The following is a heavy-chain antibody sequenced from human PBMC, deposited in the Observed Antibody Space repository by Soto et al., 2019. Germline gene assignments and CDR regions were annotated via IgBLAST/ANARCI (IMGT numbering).Heavy chain of an antibody. V-gene: IGHV4-31*03. Sequence: QVQLQESGPGLVKPSQTLSLTCTVSGGSISSSGHYWTWIRQHPGKGLEWMGFIYNSGTTHYNPSLKSRITIAVDTSTNQFSLNLTAVTAADTAVYYCARAYGLTLGPVNWGQGTLVTVSS. J-gene: IGHJ4*02. D-gene: IGHD2-8*01. CDR1: GGSISSSGHY. CDR2: IYNSGTT. CDR3: ARAYGLTLGPVN.